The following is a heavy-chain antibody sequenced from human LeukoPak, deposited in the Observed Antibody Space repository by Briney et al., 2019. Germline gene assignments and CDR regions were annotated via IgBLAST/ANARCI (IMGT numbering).Heavy chain of an antibody. Sequence: PSETLSLTCAVSGDSISSSPYYWVWIRQPPGKGLEWIGGVFYSGSTYYNPSLKSRVTISVDTSKNQFSLQLRSVTAADTAVYYCARGGYQQTSTFDFWGQGTLVTVSS. D-gene: IGHD5-18*01. CDR1: GDSISSSPYY. V-gene: IGHV4-39*07. J-gene: IGHJ4*02. CDR3: ARGGYQQTSTFDF. CDR2: VFYSGST.